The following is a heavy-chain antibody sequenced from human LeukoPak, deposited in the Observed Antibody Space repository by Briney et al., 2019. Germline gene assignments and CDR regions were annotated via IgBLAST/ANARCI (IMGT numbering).Heavy chain of an antibody. CDR2: INPNSDAT. CDR3: ARSLLTYSSDSSFVY. D-gene: IGHD3-22*01. J-gene: IGHJ4*02. V-gene: IGHV1-2*02. CDR1: GYTYTEYY. Sequence: ASVKVSCKAAGYTYTEYYMHWVRQAPGQGLEWMGWINPNSDATNYAQKFQGRVTMTRDTSISTLYMALSRLRSDDTAVFYCARSLLTYSSDSSFVYWGQGTLVTASS.